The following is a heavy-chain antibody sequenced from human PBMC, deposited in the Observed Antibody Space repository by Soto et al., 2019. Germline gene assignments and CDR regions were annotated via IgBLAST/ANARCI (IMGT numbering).Heavy chain of an antibody. CDR3: AREMLSSSWLFDP. D-gene: IGHD6-13*01. J-gene: IGHJ5*02. CDR1: GDTFTGYY. CDR2: INPNSGGT. Sequence: GASVKVSCKASGDTFTGYYMHWVRQAPGQGLEWMGWINPNSGGTNYAQKFQGWVTMTRDTSISTAYMELSRLRSDDTAVYYCAREMLSSSWLFDPWGQGTLVTVSS. V-gene: IGHV1-2*04.